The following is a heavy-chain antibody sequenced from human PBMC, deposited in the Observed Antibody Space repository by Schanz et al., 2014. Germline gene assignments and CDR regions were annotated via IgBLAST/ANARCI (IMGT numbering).Heavy chain of an antibody. CDR2: IWSDGSGK. CDR3: ARDSGPYYDKSMGV. V-gene: IGHV3-33*01. CDR1: GFIFSNYG. J-gene: IGHJ6*02. Sequence: QVQLVESGGGVVQPGGSLRLSCAASGFIFSNYGMHWVRQAPGKGLEWVAVIWSDGSGKYYADSVKGRFTISRDSPKNTLYLQMNSLRAEDTALYYCARDSGPYYDKSMGVWVPGPTVAVSS. D-gene: IGHD3-9*01.